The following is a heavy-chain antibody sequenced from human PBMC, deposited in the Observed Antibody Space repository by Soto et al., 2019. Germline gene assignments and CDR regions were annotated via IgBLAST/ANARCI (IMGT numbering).Heavy chain of an antibody. CDR2: IKKLSDGGKA. CDR1: GFTFSKAI. V-gene: IGHV3-15*01. CDR3: AIAAGYYGDY. D-gene: IGHD3-10*01. J-gene: IGHJ4*02. Sequence: GGSLRLSCAASGFTFSKAIMNWVRQAPGKGLEWVGRIKKLSDGGKADYSSPVDGRFTISRDDSRSILYLQMNSLRADDTGIYYCAIAAGYYGDYWGQGTLVTVSS.